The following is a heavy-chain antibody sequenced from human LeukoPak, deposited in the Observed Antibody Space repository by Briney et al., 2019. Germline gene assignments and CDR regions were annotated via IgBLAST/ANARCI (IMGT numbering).Heavy chain of an antibody. V-gene: IGHV4-39*01. CDR1: GGYISSTSYS. CDR2: IYYSGTT. J-gene: IGHJ5*02. CDR3: ARQISSGTQPCDWFDP. Sequence: SETLSLTCTVNGGYISSTSYSWGWIRQPPPRCLDWIASIYYSGTTYYNPSLKSRVTISVDTSKNQFSLKLSSVSAADTAVYYCARQISSGTQPCDWFDPWGQGTLVTVSS. D-gene: IGHD6-19*01.